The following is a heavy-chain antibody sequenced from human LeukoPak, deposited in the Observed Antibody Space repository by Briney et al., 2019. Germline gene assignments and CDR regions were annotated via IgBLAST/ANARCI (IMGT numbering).Heavy chain of an antibody. CDR2: IYSGGST. J-gene: IGHJ4*02. V-gene: IGHV3-53*01. D-gene: IGHD3-22*01. CDR1: GFTVSSNY. CDR3: ASQASRNYDATYYFDY. Sequence: HAGGSLRLSCAASGFTVSSNYMSWVRQAPGKGLEWVSVIYSGGSTYYADSVKGRFTISRDNFKNTLYLQMNSLRAADTAVYYCASQASRNYDATYYFDYWGQGTLVTVSS.